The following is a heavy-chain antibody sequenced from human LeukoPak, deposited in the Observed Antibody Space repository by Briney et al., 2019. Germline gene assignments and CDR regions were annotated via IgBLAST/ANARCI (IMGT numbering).Heavy chain of an antibody. J-gene: IGHJ4*02. Sequence: SVTVSCTASGGTFSSYAISWVRQAPGQGLEWMGGIIPIFGTANYAQKFQGRVTITADESTSTAYMELSSLRSEDTAVYYCARDLDGSIAARPFDYWGQGTLVTVSS. D-gene: IGHD6-6*01. V-gene: IGHV1-69*13. CDR1: GGTFSSYA. CDR2: IIPIFGTA. CDR3: ARDLDGSIAARPFDY.